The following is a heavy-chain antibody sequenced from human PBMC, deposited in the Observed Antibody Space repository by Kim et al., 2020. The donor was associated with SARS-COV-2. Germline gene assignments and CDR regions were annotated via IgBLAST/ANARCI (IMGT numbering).Heavy chain of an antibody. CDR1: GFTFSNAW. J-gene: IGHJ4*02. CDR2: IKPKTDAGKT. Sequence: GGSLRLSCAASGFTFSNAWMNWVRQAPGKGLEWVGRIKPKTDAGKTDYAAPVKGRFSISRDDSKDTLYLQMNSLKTDDTAVYYCTTIGRDEGSSCYRAYYEHGRQGNLLT. CDR3: TTIGRDEGSSCYRAYYEH. D-gene: IGHD2-15*01. V-gene: IGHV3-15*01.